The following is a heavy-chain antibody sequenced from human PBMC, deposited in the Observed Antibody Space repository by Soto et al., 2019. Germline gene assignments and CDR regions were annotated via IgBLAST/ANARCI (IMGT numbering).Heavy chain of an antibody. V-gene: IGHV3-48*03. D-gene: IGHD3-10*01. CDR1: GFTFSNYD. CDR2: ISSSGGII. CDR3: AREGSVSSSDYYAYYYGMDV. J-gene: IGHJ6*02. Sequence: LRLSCAASGFTFSNYDINWVRQAPGKGPEWISHISSSGGIIYYADSVKGRFTISRDNAKNSLYLQMNSLRGEDTAVYYCAREGSVSSSDYYAYYYGMDVWGQGTTVTVSS.